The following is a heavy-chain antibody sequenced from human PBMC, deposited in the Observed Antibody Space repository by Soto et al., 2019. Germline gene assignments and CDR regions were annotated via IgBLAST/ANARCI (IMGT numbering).Heavy chain of an antibody. Sequence: ASVKVSCKASGYTFTSYAMHWVRQAPGQRLEWMGWINAGNGNTKYSQKFQGRVTITRDTSASTAYMELSSLRSEDTAVYYCARVWNYYDSSGYYYHYFDYWGQGTLVTVPS. D-gene: IGHD3-22*01. V-gene: IGHV1-3*01. CDR3: ARVWNYYDSSGYYYHYFDY. J-gene: IGHJ4*02. CDR1: GYTFTSYA. CDR2: INAGNGNT.